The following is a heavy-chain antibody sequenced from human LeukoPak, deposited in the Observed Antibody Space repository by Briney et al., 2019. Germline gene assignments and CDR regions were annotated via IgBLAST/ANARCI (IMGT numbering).Heavy chain of an antibody. CDR2: ISYDGSNK. CDR1: GFTFSSYA. Sequence: GGSLRLSCAASGFTFSSYAMHWVRQAPGKGVEWVAVISYDGSNKYYADSVKGRFTISRDNSKNTLYLQMNSLRAEDTAVYYCARGSEWELQYYFDYWGQGTLVTVSS. J-gene: IGHJ4*02. D-gene: IGHD1-26*01. V-gene: IGHV3-30-3*01. CDR3: ARGSEWELQYYFDY.